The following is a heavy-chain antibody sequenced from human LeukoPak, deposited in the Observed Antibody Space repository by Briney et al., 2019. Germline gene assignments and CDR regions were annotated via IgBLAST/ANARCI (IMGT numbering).Heavy chain of an antibody. Sequence: GGSLSLSGAASGFTFGRYGMHWVRQPPGQGLEWVAFIWYDGSHKDYADSVKGRFTISGDNSKNTLFLQMNSLRAEDTAVYFCARGRGDCSTTSCYIDYWGQGTLVTVSS. CDR1: GFTFGRYG. J-gene: IGHJ4*02. V-gene: IGHV3-33*01. CDR2: IWYDGSHK. CDR3: ARGRGDCSTTSCYIDY. D-gene: IGHD2-2*01.